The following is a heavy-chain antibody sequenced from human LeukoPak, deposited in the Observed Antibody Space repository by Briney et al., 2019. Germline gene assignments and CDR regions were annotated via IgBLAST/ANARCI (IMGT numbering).Heavy chain of an antibody. Sequence: GRSLRLSCAASGFTFSSYAMHRVRQAPGKGLEWVAVISYDGSNKYYADSVKGRFTISRDNSKNTLYLQMNSLRAEDTAVYYCARDSSGPFDYWGQGTLVTVSS. J-gene: IGHJ4*02. CDR3: ARDSSGPFDY. V-gene: IGHV3-30*04. CDR1: GFTFSSYA. CDR2: ISYDGSNK. D-gene: IGHD6-19*01.